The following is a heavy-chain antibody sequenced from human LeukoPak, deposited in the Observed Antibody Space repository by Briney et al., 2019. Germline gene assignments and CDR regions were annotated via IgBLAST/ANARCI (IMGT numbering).Heavy chain of an antibody. Sequence: PSETLSLACTVSADSINGYSWSWIRQPPGRGLEYIGYISNTGITGYNPSLKSRVAISVDTSKNQFSLRLSSVTAADTAVYYCARGRTVAATWFDPWGQGTLVTVSS. CDR3: ARGRTVAATWFDP. CDR1: ADSINGYS. D-gene: IGHD2-15*01. CDR2: ISNTGIT. V-gene: IGHV4-59*01. J-gene: IGHJ5*02.